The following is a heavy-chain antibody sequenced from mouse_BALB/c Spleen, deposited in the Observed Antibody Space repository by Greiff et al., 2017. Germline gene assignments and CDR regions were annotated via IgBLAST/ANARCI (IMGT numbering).Heavy chain of an antibody. CDR3: TRAQYGYDGDY. J-gene: IGHJ2*01. CDR2: IYPSDSYT. CDR1: GYTFTSYW. D-gene: IGHD2-2*01. V-gene: IGHV1-69*02. Sequence: QVQLQQPGAELVRPGASVKLSCKASGYTFTSYWINWVKQRPGQGLEWIGNIYPSDSYTNYNQKFKDKATLTVDKSSSTAYMQLSSPTSEDSAVYYCTRAQYGYDGDYWGPGTTLTVSS.